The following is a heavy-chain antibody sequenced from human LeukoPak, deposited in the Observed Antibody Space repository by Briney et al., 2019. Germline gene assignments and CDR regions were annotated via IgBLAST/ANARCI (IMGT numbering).Heavy chain of an antibody. D-gene: IGHD3-22*01. CDR3: ARYYYDSSGYYYLDY. CDR1: GGSISSFY. CDR2: IYYSGST. V-gene: IGHV4-59*01. Sequence: SETLSLTCTVSGGSISSFYWSWIRQPPGKGLEWIGYIYYSGSTNYNPSLKSRVTISVDTSKNQFSLKLSSVTAADTAVYYCARYYYDSSGYYYLDYWGQGTLVTVSS. J-gene: IGHJ4*02.